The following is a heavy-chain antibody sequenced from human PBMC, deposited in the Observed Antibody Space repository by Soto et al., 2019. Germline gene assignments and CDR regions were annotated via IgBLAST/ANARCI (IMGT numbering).Heavy chain of an antibody. Sequence: GESLKISCKGSGYSFTSYWISWVRQMPGKGLEWMGRIDPSDSYTNYSPSFQGHVTISADKSISTAYLQWSSLKASDTAMYYCATQETRLGYCSSTSCYGYYYGMDVWGQGTTVTVSS. V-gene: IGHV5-10-1*01. CDR3: ATQETRLGYCSSTSCYGYYYGMDV. D-gene: IGHD2-2*01. J-gene: IGHJ6*02. CDR1: GYSFTSYW. CDR2: IDPSDSYT.